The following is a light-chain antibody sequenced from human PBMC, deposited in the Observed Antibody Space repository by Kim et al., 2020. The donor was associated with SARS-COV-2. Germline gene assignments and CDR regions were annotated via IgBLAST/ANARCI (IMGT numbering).Light chain of an antibody. CDR2: AAS. CDR3: QQSHTAPLLT. CDR1: QSIGTY. V-gene: IGKV1-39*01. Sequence: DIQMTQSPSSLAASVGDRVTIACRASQSIGTYLNWYQHKPGKAPKLLIYAASSLQSGVPSRFSGSGSGTAFTLTISSLQPEDFATYYCQQSHTAPLLTFGGGTKVDIK. J-gene: IGKJ4*01.